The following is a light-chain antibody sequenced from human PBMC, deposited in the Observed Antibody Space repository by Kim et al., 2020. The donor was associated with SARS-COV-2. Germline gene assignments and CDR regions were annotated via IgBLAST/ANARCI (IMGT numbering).Light chain of an antibody. V-gene: IGLV3-1*01. CDR3: QAWDSSTLV. J-gene: IGLJ2*01. Sequence: VTPGKTAIITGSGNNLGYKNVCWYQQRPGQSPLLVIYEDIKRPSGIPERVSGSNSGNTATLTISGTQAMDEADYYFQAWDSSTLVFGRGTQLTVL. CDR1: NLGYKN. CDR2: EDI.